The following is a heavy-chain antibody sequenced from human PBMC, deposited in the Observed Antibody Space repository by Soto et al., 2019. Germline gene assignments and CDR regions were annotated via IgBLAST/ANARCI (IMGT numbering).Heavy chain of an antibody. J-gene: IGHJ6*02. D-gene: IGHD3-3*01. Sequence: QVQLVQSGAEVKKPGSSVKVSCKASGGTFSSYAISWVRQAPGQGLEWMGVIIPIFGTANYAQKFQGRVTITADESTSTAYMELSSLRSEDKAVYYCAISRRYFWSGYIYYGIDVWGLGTTVTVSS. CDR3: AISRRYFWSGYIYYGIDV. V-gene: IGHV1-69*01. CDR1: GGTFSSYA. CDR2: IIPIFGTA.